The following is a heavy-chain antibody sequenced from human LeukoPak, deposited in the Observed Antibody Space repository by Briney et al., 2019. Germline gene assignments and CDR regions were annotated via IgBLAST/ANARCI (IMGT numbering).Heavy chain of an antibody. V-gene: IGHV4-30-2*01. D-gene: IGHD2-2*01. CDR2: IYHSGST. J-gene: IGHJ4*02. CDR1: GGSISSGGYY. Sequence: PSQTLSLTCTVSGGSISSGGYYWSWIRQPPGKGLEWIGYIYHSGSTYYNPSLKSRVTISVDRSKNQFSLKLSSVTAADTAVYYCARGGLSLVGYQLLSEPAPFDYWGQGTLVTVSS. CDR3: ARGGLSLVGYQLLSEPAPFDY.